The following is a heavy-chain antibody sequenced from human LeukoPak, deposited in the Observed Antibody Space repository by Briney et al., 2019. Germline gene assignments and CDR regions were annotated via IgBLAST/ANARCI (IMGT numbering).Heavy chain of an antibody. CDR1: GYTFTGYY. V-gene: IGHV1-2*02. Sequence: EASVKVSCNASGYTFTGYYMHWVRQAPGQGLEWMGWINPNSGGTNYAQKFQGRVTMTRDTSISTAYMELSRLRSDDTAVYYCARAGGRGYCSSTSCYNGNWYDPWGQGTLVTVSS. D-gene: IGHD2-2*02. CDR2: INPNSGGT. CDR3: ARAGGRGYCSSTSCYNGNWYDP. J-gene: IGHJ5*02.